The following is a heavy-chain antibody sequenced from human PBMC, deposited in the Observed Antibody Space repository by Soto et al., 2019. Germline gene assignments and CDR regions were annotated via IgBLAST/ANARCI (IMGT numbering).Heavy chain of an antibody. D-gene: IGHD4-4*01. CDR2: IYYSGST. Sequence: QVQLQESGPGLVKPSQTLSLTCTVSGGSISSGDYYWRWIRQPPGKGLEWIGYIYYSGSTYYNPSPKSRVTISVDTSKSLFSLKLSSVTAADTAVYYCARTSEDTVTTQYFDYWVLGTLVTVSS. J-gene: IGHJ4*02. V-gene: IGHV4-30-4*01. CDR1: GGSISSGDYY. CDR3: ARTSEDTVTTQYFDY.